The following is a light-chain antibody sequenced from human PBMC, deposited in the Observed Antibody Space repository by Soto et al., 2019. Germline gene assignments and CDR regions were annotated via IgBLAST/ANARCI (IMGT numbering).Light chain of an antibody. CDR1: QSVSTY. J-gene: IGKJ4*01. CDR2: AAS. Sequence: DIQLTQSPSSLSASVGDRVTITCRASQSVSTYLNWYRQKPGEAPKLLIRAASSLEDGVPSRFSGSGSGTVFTRTINSLHPEDFATSYCQQSFSDPPLSFGGGTRVEVK. CDR3: QQSFSDPPLS. V-gene: IGKV1-39*01.